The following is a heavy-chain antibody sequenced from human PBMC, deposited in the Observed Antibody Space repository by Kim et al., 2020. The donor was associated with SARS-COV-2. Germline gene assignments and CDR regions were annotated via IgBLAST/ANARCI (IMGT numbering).Heavy chain of an antibody. V-gene: IGHV3-30*18. CDR2: ISYDGSNK. CDR3: AKDRSGPIDY. J-gene: IGHJ4*02. Sequence: GGSLRLSCAASGFTFSSYGMHWVRQAPGKGLEWVAVISYDGSNKYYADSVKGRFTISRDNSKNTLYLQMNSLRAEDTAVYYCAKDRSGPIDYWGQGTLVTVSS. D-gene: IGHD3-3*01. CDR1: GFTFSSYG.